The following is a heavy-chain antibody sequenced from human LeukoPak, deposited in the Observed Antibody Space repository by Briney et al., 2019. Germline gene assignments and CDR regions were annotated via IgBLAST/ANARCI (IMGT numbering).Heavy chain of an antibody. CDR3: ARDLTDYCSGGSCYSAFDY. J-gene: IGHJ4*02. V-gene: IGHV1-2*02. CDR1: GYTFTGYY. CDR2: INPNSGGT. Sequence: ASVKVSCKASGYTFTGYYMHWVRQAPGQGLEWMGWINPNSGGTNYAQKFKGRVTMTRDTSISTAYMELSRLRSDDTAVYYCARDLTDYCSGGSCYSAFDYWGQGTLVTVSS. D-gene: IGHD2-15*01.